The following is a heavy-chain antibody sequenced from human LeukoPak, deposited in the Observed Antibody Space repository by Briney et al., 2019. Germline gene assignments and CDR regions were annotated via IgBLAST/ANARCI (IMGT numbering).Heavy chain of an antibody. CDR3: ARYDSSGFQYLDY. J-gene: IGHJ4*02. V-gene: IGHV4-39*07. CDR2: IYYSGIT. CDR1: GDSTSSSNYY. D-gene: IGHD3-22*01. Sequence: PSETLSLTCSVSGDSTSSSNYYWGWIRQPPGKGLEWIGNIYYSGITYYNPALKSRVTISVGTSKNQFSLKLSSVTAADTAVYYCARYDSSGFQYLDYWGQGTLVTVSS.